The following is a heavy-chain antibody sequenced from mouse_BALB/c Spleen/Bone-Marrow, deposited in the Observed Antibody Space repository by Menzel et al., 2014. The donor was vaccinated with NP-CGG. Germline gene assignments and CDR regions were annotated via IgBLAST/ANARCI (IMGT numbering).Heavy chain of an antibody. V-gene: IGHV2-9*02. CDR2: IWAGGST. J-gene: IGHJ2*01. Sequence: QVQLQQSGPGLVAPSQSLSITCTVSGFSLTSYGVHWARQPPGKGLEWLGVIWAGGSTNYNSALMSRLSISKDNSKSQVFLKMNSLQTDDTAMYYCAIFITTVVGYFDYWGQGTTLTVSS. CDR3: AIFITTVVGYFDY. CDR1: GFSLTSYG. D-gene: IGHD1-1*01.